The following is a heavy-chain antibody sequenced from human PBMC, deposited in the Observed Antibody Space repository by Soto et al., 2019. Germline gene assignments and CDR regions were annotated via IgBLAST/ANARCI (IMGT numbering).Heavy chain of an antibody. J-gene: IGHJ6*02. Sequence: QVQVVQSGVEVRRPGSSVKVSCKASGDTFKNCVISWVRQAPGQGLEWMGGIIPLFGTTDFAQRFQGRLTITTDESTTTAYMELSRLRSEDTATYYGAAELGFGKLYVVWGQGTTVIVSS. CDR1: GDTFKNCV. V-gene: IGHV1-69*01. D-gene: IGHD3-10*01. CDR3: AAELGFGKLYVV. CDR2: IIPLFGTT.